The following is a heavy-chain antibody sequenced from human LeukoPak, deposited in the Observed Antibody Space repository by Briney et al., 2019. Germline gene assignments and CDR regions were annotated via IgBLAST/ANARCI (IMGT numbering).Heavy chain of an antibody. CDR3: ARSSGYGGFDY. J-gene: IGHJ4*02. D-gene: IGHD5-12*01. CDR2: IYTSGST. CDR1: GGSISSNY. V-gene: IGHV4-4*07. Sequence: PSETLSLTCTVSGGSISSNYCSWIRQPAGKGLEWIGRIYTSGSTNYNPSLKSRVTMSVDTSKNQFSLKVSSVTAADTAVYYCARSSGYGGFDYWGQGTLVTVSS.